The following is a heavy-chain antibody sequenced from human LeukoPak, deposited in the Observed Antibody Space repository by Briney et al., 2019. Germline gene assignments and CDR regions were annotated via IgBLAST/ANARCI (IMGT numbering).Heavy chain of an antibody. CDR3: ARVTRWAGLDF. V-gene: IGHV4-30-4*01. J-gene: IGHJ4*02. CDR1: GGSISSGDKY. Sequence: SQTLSLTCNVSGGSISSGDKYWSWIRQPPGKGLEWIGYVYYSGSTYYNPSLKSRLTISVDTSENQFSLHLTSVTAADTAVYFCARVTRWAGLDFWGQGTLVTVSS. CDR2: VYYSGST. D-gene: IGHD2-21*02.